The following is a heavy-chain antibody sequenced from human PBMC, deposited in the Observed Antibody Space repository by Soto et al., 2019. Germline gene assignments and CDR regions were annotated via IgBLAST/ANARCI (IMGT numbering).Heavy chain of an antibody. J-gene: IGHJ5*02. V-gene: IGHV4-38-2*01. CDR2: IYHSGST. D-gene: IGHD3-10*01. CDR1: WYSISSGCY. Sequence: PSETLSLTCAVSWYSISSGCYWGWIRHPPGKGLEWSGSIYHSGSTYCNPSLNSRVTISVDTSKNQFSLKLSSVTAADTAVYYCARGDYYGSGSYYNWFDPWGQVTLVTVS. CDR3: ARGDYYGSGSYYNWFDP.